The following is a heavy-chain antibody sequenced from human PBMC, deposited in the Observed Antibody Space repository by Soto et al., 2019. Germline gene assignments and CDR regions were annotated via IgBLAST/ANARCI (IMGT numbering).Heavy chain of an antibody. V-gene: IGHV1-69*04. CDR2: FIPIVVVT. D-gene: IGHD3-10*01. Sequence: QFQVVQSGAEVKKPGSSVKVSCKASGGTFSSYTITWVRQAPGQGLEGLGRFIPIVVVTNYAQKFQDRLTMSADRPTTTAYMELSSLTSADTAVYYCVRDWESTTQTWGFGDSWGQGTLVTVSS. CDR3: VRDWESTTQTWGFGDS. CDR1: GGTFSSYT. J-gene: IGHJ4*02.